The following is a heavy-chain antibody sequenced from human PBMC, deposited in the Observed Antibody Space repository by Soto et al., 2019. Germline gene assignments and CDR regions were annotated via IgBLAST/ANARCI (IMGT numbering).Heavy chain of an antibody. Sequence: PSETLSLTCTVSGGSVSSSGYYWGWIRQPPGKGLEWIGSIYYSGSTYYNPSLKSRVTISVDTSKNQFSLKLSSVTAADTAVYYCARLSTDSSGYYYGMDVWGQGTTVTVSS. D-gene: IGHD3-22*01. CDR2: IYYSGST. CDR3: ARLSTDSSGYYYGMDV. J-gene: IGHJ6*02. CDR1: GGSVSSSGYY. V-gene: IGHV4-39*01.